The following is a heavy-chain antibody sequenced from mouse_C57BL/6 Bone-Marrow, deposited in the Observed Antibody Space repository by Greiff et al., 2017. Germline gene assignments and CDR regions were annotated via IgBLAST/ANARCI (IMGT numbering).Heavy chain of an antibody. CDR2: IWWNDDK. V-gene: IGHV8-5*01. CDR1: GFSLSTSNMG. D-gene: IGHD1-1*01. CDR3: AQMGWPNYGSSYWYFDV. Sequence: QVTLKESGPGILQPSQTLSLTCSFSGFSLSTSNMGIGWIRQPSGKGLEWLAHIWWNDDKYYNPSLKSRLTISKDTSNNQVFLKITSVDTADTATYYCAQMGWPNYGSSYWYFDVWGTGTTVTVSS. J-gene: IGHJ1*03.